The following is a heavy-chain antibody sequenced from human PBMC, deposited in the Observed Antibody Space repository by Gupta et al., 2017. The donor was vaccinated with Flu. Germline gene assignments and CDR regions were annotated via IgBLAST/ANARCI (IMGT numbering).Heavy chain of an antibody. J-gene: IGHJ4*02. V-gene: IGHV3-33*01. CDR3: ARDRRKELFDY. CDR1: GFTFSSYG. CDR2: IWHDGSNE. Sequence: QVQLVEAGGGVVQPGKSVRLACAASGFTFSSYGLPWVRQDPGKGLEGVAVIWHDGSNEKYADSVKGRFTISRDNSKNTVFLQMNSLRVEDTATYYCARDRRKELFDYWGRGTLVTVSS. D-gene: IGHD3-10*01.